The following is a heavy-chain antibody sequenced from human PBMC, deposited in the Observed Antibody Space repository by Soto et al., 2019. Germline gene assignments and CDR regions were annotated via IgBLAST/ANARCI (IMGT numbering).Heavy chain of an antibody. J-gene: IGHJ4*02. Sequence: GGSLRLSCAASGFTVSSNYMSWVRQAPGKGLEWVSVIYSGGSTHYADSVKGRFTISRDNAKNSLYLQMNSLRADDTAVYYCARGIAAAGPKLDYWGQGTLVTVSS. CDR3: ARGIAAAGPKLDY. CDR2: IYSGGST. CDR1: GFTVSSNY. V-gene: IGHV3-66*01. D-gene: IGHD6-13*01.